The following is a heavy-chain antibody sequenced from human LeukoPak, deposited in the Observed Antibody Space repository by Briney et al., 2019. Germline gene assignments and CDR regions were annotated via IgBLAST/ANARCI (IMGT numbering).Heavy chain of an antibody. CDR1: GFTFSSYG. J-gene: IGHJ4*02. CDR2: IRYDGSDK. D-gene: IGHD4-23*01. Sequence: PGGSLRLSCTASGFTFSSYGMHWVRQATGKGLEWVSFIRYDGSDKYYADSVKGRFTISRDNSKNTLYLQMNSLRAEDTAVYYCAKDHGGSFDYWGQGTLVTVSS. CDR3: AKDHGGSFDY. V-gene: IGHV3-30*02.